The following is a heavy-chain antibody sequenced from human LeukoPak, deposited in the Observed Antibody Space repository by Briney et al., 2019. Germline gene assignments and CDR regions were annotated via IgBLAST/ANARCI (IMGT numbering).Heavy chain of an antibody. CDR3: ARGGYYYDWYFDL. Sequence: GGSLRLSCAASGFTFSSYGMHWVRQAPGKGLEWVAVISSDGSNAYYADSVKGRFTMSRDNSKNTLYLQMNSLRAEDTAVYYCARGGYYYDWYFDLWGRGTLVTVSS. J-gene: IGHJ2*01. CDR1: GFTFSSYG. CDR2: ISSDGSNA. D-gene: IGHD3-10*01. V-gene: IGHV3-30*03.